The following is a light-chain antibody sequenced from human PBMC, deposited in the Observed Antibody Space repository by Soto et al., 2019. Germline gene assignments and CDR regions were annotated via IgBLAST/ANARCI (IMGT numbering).Light chain of an antibody. CDR3: SSYISSSTLV. V-gene: IGLV2-14*01. Sequence: QSALTQPASVSGPPGQSITISCTGTSSDVGAYNYVSWYQQHPGKAPKLMIYEVSNRPSGVSNRFSGSKSGNTASPTISGLQAEDEADYYCSSYISSSTLVFGTGTKVTAL. CDR2: EVS. J-gene: IGLJ1*01. CDR1: SSDVGAYNY.